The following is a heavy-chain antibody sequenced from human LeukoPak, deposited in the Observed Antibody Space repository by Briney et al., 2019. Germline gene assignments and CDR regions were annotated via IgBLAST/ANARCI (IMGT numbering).Heavy chain of an antibody. D-gene: IGHD3-3*01. J-gene: IGHJ4*02. CDR1: GFSFSNSW. Sequence: GGSLRLSCVASGFSFSNSWMTWVRRAPGKGLEWVANIKQGGSSKYYVDSVKGRFTISRDDAKNSLFLQMNSLRAEVTAVYYCGRGEGFLVDHWGQGTLVTVST. CDR2: IKQGGSSK. V-gene: IGHV3-7*01. CDR3: GRGEGFLVDH.